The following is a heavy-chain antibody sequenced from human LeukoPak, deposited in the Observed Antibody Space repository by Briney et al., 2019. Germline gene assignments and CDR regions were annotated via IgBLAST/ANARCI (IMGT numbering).Heavy chain of an antibody. CDR1: GGSISSSSYY. Sequence: KSSGTLSLTCTVSGGSISSSSYYWGWIRQPPGKGLEWIGSIYYSGSTYYNPSLKSRVTISVDTSKNQFSLKLSSVTAADTAVYYCARDLGYCSSTSCPFGAFDIWGQGTMVTVSS. J-gene: IGHJ3*02. CDR3: ARDLGYCSSTSCPFGAFDI. V-gene: IGHV4-39*07. CDR2: IYYSGST. D-gene: IGHD2-2*01.